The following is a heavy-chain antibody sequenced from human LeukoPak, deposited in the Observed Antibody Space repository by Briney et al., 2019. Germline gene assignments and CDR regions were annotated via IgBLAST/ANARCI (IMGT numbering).Heavy chain of an antibody. CDR1: GGSISSYY. J-gene: IGHJ5*02. CDR3: ARVTMVGGFDP. V-gene: IGHV4-59*08. CDR2: IYYSGST. D-gene: IGHD3-10*01. Sequence: PSETLSLTCTVSGGSISSYYWSWIRQPPGKGLEWIGYIYYSGSTNYNPSLKSRVTISVDTSKNQFSLKLSSVTAADTAVYYCARVTMVGGFDPWGQGTLVTVSS.